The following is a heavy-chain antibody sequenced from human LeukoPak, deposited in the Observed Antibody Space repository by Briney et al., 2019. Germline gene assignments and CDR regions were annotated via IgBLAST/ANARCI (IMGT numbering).Heavy chain of an antibody. CDR2: IRYDGSNK. Sequence: PGGSLRLSCAASGFTFSSYGMHWVRQAPGKGLEWVAFIRYDGSNKYYADSVKGRFTISRDNSKNTLYLQMNSLRAEDTAVYYCAGGSITMIVVVIPPFDYWGQGTLVTVSS. V-gene: IGHV3-30*02. CDR3: AGGSITMIVVVIPPFDY. D-gene: IGHD3-22*01. J-gene: IGHJ4*02. CDR1: GFTFSSYG.